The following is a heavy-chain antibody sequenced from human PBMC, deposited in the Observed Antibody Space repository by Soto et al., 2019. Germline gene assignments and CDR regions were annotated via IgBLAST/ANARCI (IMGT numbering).Heavy chain of an antibody. CDR1: GDSVSSNIAA. J-gene: IGHJ5*01. V-gene: IGHV6-1*01. D-gene: IGHD2-8*01. Sequence: SQTLSLTCAISGDSVSSNIAAWSWIRQSPSRGLEWLGRTYYRSKWSNDYALFVQSRVTINPDTSKNQFSLHLNSVTPEDTAVYYCVRLIGNSWLDSWGQGTLVTVSS. CDR3: VRLIGNSWLDS. CDR2: TYYRSKWSN.